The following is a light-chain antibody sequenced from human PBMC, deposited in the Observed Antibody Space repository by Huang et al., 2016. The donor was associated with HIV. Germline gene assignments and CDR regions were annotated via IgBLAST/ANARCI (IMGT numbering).Light chain of an antibody. J-gene: IGKJ2*01. CDR2: TAS. Sequence: AIQMTQSPSSLSASVGDRVTITCRTSQDIRNDLAWYQQKPGKAPKLLIYTASTLQTGVPSRFRCSGSGTDFTLTTNNLQPEDFATYYCLQDFNYSYTFGQGTDLEIK. CDR1: QDIRND. CDR3: LQDFNYSYT. V-gene: IGKV1-6*01.